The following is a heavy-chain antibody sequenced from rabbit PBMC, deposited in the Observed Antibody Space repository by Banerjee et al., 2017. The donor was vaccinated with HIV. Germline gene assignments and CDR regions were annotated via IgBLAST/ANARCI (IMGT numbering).Heavy chain of an antibody. V-gene: IGHV1S45*01. Sequence: QEQLEESGGDLVKPGASLTLTCTASGFSFSNYYYICWVRQAPGKGLEWIACIYVDSVANTYYANWAKGRFSISKTSSTTVTLQMTSLTVADTATYFCARDDDYGIRGYGLWGPGTLVTVS. D-gene: IGHD2-1*01. CDR2: IYVDSVANT. J-gene: IGHJ4*01. CDR1: GFSFSNYYY. CDR3: ARDDDYGIRGYGL.